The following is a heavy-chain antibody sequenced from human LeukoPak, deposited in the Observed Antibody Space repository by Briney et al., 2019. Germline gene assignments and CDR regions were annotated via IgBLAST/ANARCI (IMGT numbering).Heavy chain of an antibody. CDR3: ATSYYYDSSGYYYPVDAFDI. V-gene: IGHV1-18*01. J-gene: IGHJ3*02. CDR1: GYTFISYG. D-gene: IGHD3-22*01. CDR2: ISAYNGNT. Sequence: GASVKVSCKASGYTFISYGISWVRQAPGQGLEWMGWISAYNGNTNYAQKLQGRVTMTTDTPTSTAYMELRSLRSDDTAVYYCATSYYYDSSGYYYPVDAFDIWGQGTMVTVSS.